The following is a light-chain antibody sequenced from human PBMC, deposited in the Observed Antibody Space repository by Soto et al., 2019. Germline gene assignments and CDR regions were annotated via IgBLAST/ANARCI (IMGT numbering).Light chain of an antibody. V-gene: IGKV1-33*01. J-gene: IGKJ1*01. CDR3: QQYDNLPGT. CDR2: DES. CDR1: QDISNY. Sequence: DIQMTQSPSSLSASVGDRVTITCQASQDISNYLYWYQQKPGKAPKLLIYDESHLETGVPSRFSGSGSGTDFTFTISSLQPEDIATYYCQQYDNLPGTFGQGTKVELK.